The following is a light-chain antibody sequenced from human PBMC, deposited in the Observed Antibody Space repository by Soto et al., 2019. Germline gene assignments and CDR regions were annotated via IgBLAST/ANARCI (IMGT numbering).Light chain of an antibody. J-gene: IGKJ1*01. Sequence: EIQMAHSPSTLSVSLGDRVTITFRASQTISSWFAWYQQKPVKAPKLLIYKASTLKSGVPSRFSGSGSGTEFTLTISSLQPDDFATYYCQHYNSYSEAFGQRTKADI. CDR1: QTISSW. CDR2: KAS. CDR3: QHYNSYSEA. V-gene: IGKV1-5*03.